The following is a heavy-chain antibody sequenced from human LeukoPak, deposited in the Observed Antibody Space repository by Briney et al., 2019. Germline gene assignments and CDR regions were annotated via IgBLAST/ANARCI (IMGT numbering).Heavy chain of an antibody. D-gene: IGHD4-17*01. V-gene: IGHV3-73*01. Sequence: PGGSLRLSCAASGFTFSVSDIYWVRRAPGQGLEWVGRIRSKANSYATAYGASVKGTFTISRDNSKNTLYLQMNCLRAEDTAVYYCAKNFYGDYNFFFDYWGQGTLVTVSS. CDR3: AKNFYGDYNFFFDY. J-gene: IGHJ4*02. CDR2: IRSKANSYAT. CDR1: GFTFSVSD.